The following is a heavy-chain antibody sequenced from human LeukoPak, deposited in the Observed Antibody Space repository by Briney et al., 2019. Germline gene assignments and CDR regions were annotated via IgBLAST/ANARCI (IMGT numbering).Heavy chain of an antibody. CDR1: GFTFDDYA. CDR2: ISWDGGST. CDR3: AKQYGDYLYYFDY. Sequence: GGSLRLSCAASGFTFDDYAMHWVRQPPGKGLEWVSLISWDGGSTNYADSVKGRFTISRDNSKNSLYLQMNSLRAEDTALYYCAKQYGDYLYYFDYWGQGTLVTVSS. D-gene: IGHD4-17*01. J-gene: IGHJ4*02. V-gene: IGHV3-43D*03.